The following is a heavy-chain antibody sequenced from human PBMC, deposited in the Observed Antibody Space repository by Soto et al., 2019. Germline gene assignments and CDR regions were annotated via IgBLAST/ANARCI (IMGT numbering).Heavy chain of an antibody. V-gene: IGHV3-23*01. CDR1: GFTFSSYA. J-gene: IGHJ4*02. CDR3: ANQGVIGAYCSSTSCYGGFDY. CDR2: ISGSGGST. D-gene: IGHD2-2*01. Sequence: PGGSLRLSCAASGFTFSSYAMSWVRQAPGKGLEWVSAISGSGGSTYYADSVKGRFTISRDNSKNTLYLQMNSLRAEDTAVYYCANQGVIGAYCSSTSCYGGFDYWGQGTLVTVSS.